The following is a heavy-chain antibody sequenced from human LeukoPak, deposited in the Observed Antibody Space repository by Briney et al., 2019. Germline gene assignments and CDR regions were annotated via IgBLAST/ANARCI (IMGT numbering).Heavy chain of an antibody. V-gene: IGHV1-2*02. CDR2: INPNSGGT. J-gene: IGHJ6*02. CDR3: ARQKNGYCSGGSCYGYYYYGMDV. D-gene: IGHD2-15*01. Sequence: ASVKVSCKASGYTFTGYYMHRVRQAPGQGLEWMGWINPNSGGTNYAQKFQGRVTMTRDTSISTAYMELSRLRSDDTAVYYCARQKNGYCSGGSCYGYYYYGMDVWGQGTTVTVSS. CDR1: GYTFTGYY.